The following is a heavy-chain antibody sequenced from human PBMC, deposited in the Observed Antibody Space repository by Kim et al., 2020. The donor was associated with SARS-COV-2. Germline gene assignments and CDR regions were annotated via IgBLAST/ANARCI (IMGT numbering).Heavy chain of an antibody. J-gene: IGHJ4*02. D-gene: IGHD7-27*01. V-gene: IGHV1-18*01. Sequence: ASVKVSCKASGYTFTSYGVSWVRQAPGQGLEWMGWISPYNGNTKYEQKFQGRVTMSTDTSTTTAYMELRSPRSDDTAVYYCARDGDLPDYWGQGTLVTVS. CDR3: ARDGDLPDY. CDR2: ISPYNGNT. CDR1: GYTFTSYG.